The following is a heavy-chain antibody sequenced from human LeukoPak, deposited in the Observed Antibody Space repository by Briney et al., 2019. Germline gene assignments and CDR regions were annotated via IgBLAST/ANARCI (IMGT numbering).Heavy chain of an antibody. Sequence: GGSLRLSCAASGFTFSSYDMHWVRQAPGKGLEWVSVISYDGSNKYYADSVKGRFTISRDNSKNTLYLQMNSLRAEDTAVYYCAKVVVARYYYYGMDVWGKGTTVTVSS. CDR3: AKVVVARYYYYGMDV. J-gene: IGHJ6*04. D-gene: IGHD2-2*01. CDR2: ISYDGSNK. V-gene: IGHV3-30*18. CDR1: GFTFSSYD.